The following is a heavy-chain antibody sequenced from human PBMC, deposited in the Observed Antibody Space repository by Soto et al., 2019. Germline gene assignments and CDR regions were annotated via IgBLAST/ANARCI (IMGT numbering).Heavy chain of an antibody. CDR1: GYSFTSYW. J-gene: IGHJ4*02. CDR3: ARHPGGGYSYGYPFGIGVFDY. Sequence: PGESLKISCKGSGYSFTSYWIGWVRQMPGKGLEWMGIIYPGDSDTRYSPSFQGQVTISADKSISTAYLQWSSLKASDTAMYYCARHPGGGYSYGYPFGIGVFDYWGQGTLVTVSS. V-gene: IGHV5-51*01. D-gene: IGHD5-18*01. CDR2: IYPGDSDT.